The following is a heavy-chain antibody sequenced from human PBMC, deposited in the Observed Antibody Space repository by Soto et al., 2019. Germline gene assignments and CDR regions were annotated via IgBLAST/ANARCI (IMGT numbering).Heavy chain of an antibody. Sequence: ASVKVSCKAPGYTFTNYGISWVRQAPGQGLEWMGWINTYNGNTNHAQKLQGRVTMTTDTSTSTAYMELRSLRSDDTAVYYCARGVGSGTYYNQYNWFDPWGQGTLVTAPQ. J-gene: IGHJ5*02. CDR1: GYTFTNYG. CDR3: ARGVGSGTYYNQYNWFDP. V-gene: IGHV1-18*01. D-gene: IGHD3-10*01. CDR2: INTYNGNT.